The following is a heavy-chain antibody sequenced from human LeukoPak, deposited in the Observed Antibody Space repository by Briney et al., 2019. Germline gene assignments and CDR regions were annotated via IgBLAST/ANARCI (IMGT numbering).Heavy chain of an antibody. V-gene: IGHV1-18*01. Sequence: ASVRASCKPSGYTFTSYGTSRVRQAPGQRREWMGWNSAYNGNTNYAQKPQGRVTMTTDTSTSTAYMELRSLRSDDTAVYYCATGMVRGAPRVDAFDIWGKGTMVTVSS. CDR2: NSAYNGNT. CDR3: ATGMVRGAPRVDAFDI. D-gene: IGHD3-10*01. J-gene: IGHJ3*02. CDR1: GYTFTSYG.